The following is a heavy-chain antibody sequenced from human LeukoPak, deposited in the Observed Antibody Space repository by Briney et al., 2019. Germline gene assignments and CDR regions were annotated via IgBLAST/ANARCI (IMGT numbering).Heavy chain of an antibody. J-gene: IGHJ1*01. CDR2: ISGYNGYT. D-gene: IGHD4-11*01. CDR1: GYTFTNYG. Sequence: ASVKVSCKASGYTFTNYGVSWVRQAPGQGLGWMGWISGYNGYTNYAQKFQFRVTMTTDTSTSTAYMELRSLTSDDTAVYYCARDKAVTTELTQYFHHWGQGTLVTVSS. V-gene: IGHV1-18*01. CDR3: ARDKAVTTELTQYFHH.